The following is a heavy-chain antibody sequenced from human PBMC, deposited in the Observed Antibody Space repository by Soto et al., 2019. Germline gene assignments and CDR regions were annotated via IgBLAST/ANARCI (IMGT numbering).Heavy chain of an antibody. J-gene: IGHJ4*02. CDR1: GGTFSSYA. CDR2: IIPIFGTA. CDR3: ASSAKPYSAVAGPDY. V-gene: IGHV1-69*12. D-gene: IGHD6-19*01. Sequence: QVQLVQSGAEVKKPGSSVKVSCKASGGTFSSYAISWVRQAPGQGLEWMGGIIPIFGTANYAQKFQGRVTIPAAESTSTAYMELSSLRSEDTAVYYCASSAKPYSAVAGPDYWGQGTLVTVSS.